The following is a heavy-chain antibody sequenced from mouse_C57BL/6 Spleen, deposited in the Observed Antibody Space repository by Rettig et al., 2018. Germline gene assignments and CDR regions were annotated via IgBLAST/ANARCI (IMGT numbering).Heavy chain of an antibody. Sequence: QKFKDKATLTVDKSSSTAYMQLSSLTSEDSAVYYCARDSSGHAYWGQGTLVTVSA. D-gene: IGHD3-2*02. V-gene: IGHV1-52*01. CDR3: ARDSSGHAY. J-gene: IGHJ3*01.